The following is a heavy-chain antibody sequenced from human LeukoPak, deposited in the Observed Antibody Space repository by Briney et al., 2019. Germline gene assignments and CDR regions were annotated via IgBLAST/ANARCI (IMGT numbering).Heavy chain of an antibody. CDR1: GYTFTGYY. CDR3: AKESIVGARTFDP. V-gene: IGHV1-2*02. CDR2: INPNSGGT. J-gene: IGHJ5*02. Sequence: ASVKVSCKASGYTFTGYYMHWVRQAPGQGLEWMGWINPNSGGTNYAQKFQGRVTMTRDTSISTACMELSRLRSDDTAVYYCAKESIVGARTFDPWGQGTLVTVSS. D-gene: IGHD1-26*01.